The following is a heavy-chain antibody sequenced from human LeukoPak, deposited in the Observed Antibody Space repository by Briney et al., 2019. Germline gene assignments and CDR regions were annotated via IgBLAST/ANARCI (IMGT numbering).Heavy chain of an antibody. D-gene: IGHD6-19*01. CDR1: GYSFTSYW. CDR2: NYPGDSDT. Sequence: GESLKISCKGSGYSFTSYWIGWVRQMPGKGLEWMGINYPGDSDTRYSPSFQGQVTISVDKSISTAYLQWSSLKASDTAMYHCARVGYSSAWAFQYWGQGTLVTVSS. CDR3: ARVGYSSAWAFQY. J-gene: IGHJ4*02. V-gene: IGHV5-51*01.